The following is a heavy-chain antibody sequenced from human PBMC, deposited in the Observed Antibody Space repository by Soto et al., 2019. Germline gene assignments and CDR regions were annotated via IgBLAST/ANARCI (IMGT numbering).Heavy chain of an antibody. Sequence: EVQLVESGGGLVQPGGSLRLSCAASGFTFSSYWMHWVRQAPGKGLVWVSRINSDWSSTSYADSVKGRFTISRDNAKNTLYLQMNSLRAEDTAVYYCASSNYDFWSGYYVVYWGQGTLVTVSS. D-gene: IGHD3-3*01. CDR1: GFTFSSYW. CDR2: INSDWSST. CDR3: ASSNYDFWSGYYVVY. V-gene: IGHV3-74*01. J-gene: IGHJ4*02.